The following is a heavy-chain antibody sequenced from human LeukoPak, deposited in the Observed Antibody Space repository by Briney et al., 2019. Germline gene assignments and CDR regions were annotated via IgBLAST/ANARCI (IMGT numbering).Heavy chain of an antibody. CDR2: TYYSGST. V-gene: IGHV4-31*03. CDR3: AREAVAGSNWFDP. Sequence: SETLSLTCTVSGGSISSGGYYWSWIHQHPGKGLEWIGYTYYSGSTYYNPSLKSRVTISVDTSKNQFSLKLSSVTAADTAVYYCAREAVAGSNWFDPWGQGTLVTVSS. J-gene: IGHJ5*02. D-gene: IGHD6-19*01. CDR1: GGSISSGGYY.